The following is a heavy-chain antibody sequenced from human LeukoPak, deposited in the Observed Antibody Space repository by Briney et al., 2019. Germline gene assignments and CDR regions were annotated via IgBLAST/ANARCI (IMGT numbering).Heavy chain of an antibody. CDR1: GFTFSPYS. V-gene: IGHV3-48*02. J-gene: IGHJ6*02. D-gene: IGHD4-17*01. CDR3: AGDRRYYGDYYFYGLDV. Sequence: GVSLRLSCAASGFTFSPYSMNWVRQAPGKGLEWVSYISSSSITIFYADSVKGRFTISRDIARNSLYLQMNSLRDEDSAVYYCAGDRRYYGDYYFYGLDVWGQGTTVTVSS. CDR2: ISSSSITI.